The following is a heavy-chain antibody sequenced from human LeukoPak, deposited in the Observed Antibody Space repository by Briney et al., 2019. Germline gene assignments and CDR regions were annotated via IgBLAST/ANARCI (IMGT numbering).Heavy chain of an antibody. V-gene: IGHV3-23*01. CDR3: ARGGDGYNQLPVPLWY. CDR2: ISASGSST. CDR1: GFTFSSFA. D-gene: IGHD5-24*01. J-gene: IGHJ4*02. Sequence: QSGGSLRLSCAASGFTFSSFAMSWVRQAPGKGLEWVSVISASGSSTYYADSVKGRFTISRDNSKNTLYLQMNSLRAEDTAVYYCARGGDGYNQLPVPLWYWGQGTLVTVSS.